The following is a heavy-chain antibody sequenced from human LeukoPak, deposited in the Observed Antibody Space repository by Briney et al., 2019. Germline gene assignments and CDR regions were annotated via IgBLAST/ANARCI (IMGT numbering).Heavy chain of an antibody. D-gene: IGHD6-13*01. CDR3: AREGSSSQDFDY. J-gene: IGHJ4*02. Sequence: PSETLSLTCTVSGGSISSYYWSWIRQPPGKGLEWIGYIYYSGSTNYNPSLKSRVTISVDTSKNQLSLKLSSVTAADTAVYYCAREGSSSQDFDYWGQGTLVTVSS. CDR2: IYYSGST. V-gene: IGHV4-59*01. CDR1: GGSISSYY.